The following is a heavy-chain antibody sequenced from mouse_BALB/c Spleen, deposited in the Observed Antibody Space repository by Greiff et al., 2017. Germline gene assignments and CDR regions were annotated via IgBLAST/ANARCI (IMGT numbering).Heavy chain of an antibody. J-gene: IGHJ1*01. D-gene: IGHD2-10*02. CDR1: GYTFTSYW. CDR2: IDPSDSYT. CDR3: TRGGSMVMRWYFDV. Sequence: QVHVKQPGAELVKPGASVKMSCKASGYTFTSYWMHWVKQRPGQGLEWIGVIDPSDSYTSYNQKFKGKATLTVDTSSSTAYMQLSSLTSEDSAVYYCTRGGSMVMRWYFDVWGAGTTVTVSS. V-gene: IGHV1S127*01.